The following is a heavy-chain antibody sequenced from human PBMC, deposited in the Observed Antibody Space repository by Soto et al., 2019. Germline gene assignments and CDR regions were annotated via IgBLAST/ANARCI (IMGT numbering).Heavy chain of an antibody. Sequence: GGSLRLSCAASGFTFSSYWMSWVRQAPGKGLEWVANIKQDGSEKYYVDSVKGRFTISRDNAKNSLYLQMNSLRAEDTAVYYCARNEKSVGARFWAYWGQGTLVTVSS. CDR2: IKQDGSEK. CDR1: GFTFSSYW. J-gene: IGHJ4*02. CDR3: ARNEKSVGARFWAY. V-gene: IGHV3-7*03. D-gene: IGHD1-26*01.